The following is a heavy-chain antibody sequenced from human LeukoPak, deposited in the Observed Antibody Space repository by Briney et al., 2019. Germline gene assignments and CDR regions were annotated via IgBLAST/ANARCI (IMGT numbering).Heavy chain of an antibody. CDR2: IYYTGST. D-gene: IGHD5-12*01. CDR3: SRGRAASFDM. Sequence: TSETLSLTCTVFGDSISSSYWNWIRQPPGKGLEWISYIYYTGSTTYNPSLKSRVTISVDTSKNQFSLKLNSVTAADTAVYYCSRGRAASFDMWGQGTVVTVSS. J-gene: IGHJ3*02. CDR1: GDSISSSY. V-gene: IGHV4-59*01.